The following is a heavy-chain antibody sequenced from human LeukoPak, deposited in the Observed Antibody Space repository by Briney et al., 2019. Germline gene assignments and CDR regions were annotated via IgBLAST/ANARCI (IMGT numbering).Heavy chain of an antibody. CDR1: GFTFSSYS. CDR2: ISSSSSYI. CDR3: ARAISGYYQGGHGDAFDI. V-gene: IGHV3-21*01. D-gene: IGHD3-22*01. J-gene: IGHJ3*02. Sequence: NPGGSLRLSCAASGFTFSSYSMNWVRQAPGKGLEWVSSISSSSSYIYYADSVKGRFTISRDNAKNSLYLQMNSLRAEDTAVYYCARAISGYYQGGHGDAFDIWGQGTMVTVSS.